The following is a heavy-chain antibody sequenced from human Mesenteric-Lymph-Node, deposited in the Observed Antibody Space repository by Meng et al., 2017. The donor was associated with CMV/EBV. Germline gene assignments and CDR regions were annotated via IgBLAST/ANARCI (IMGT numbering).Heavy chain of an antibody. Sequence: CTGSGYTFTNYWIAWVRQLPGKGLEWMGIIYAGDSDITYSPSFQGQVTISVDNSISIAYLQWSSLKASDTAMYYCARGWSGYHPFDYWGQGTLVTVSS. V-gene: IGHV5-51*01. D-gene: IGHD3-3*01. CDR3: ARGWSGYHPFDY. J-gene: IGHJ4*02. CDR1: GYTFTNYW. CDR2: IYAGDSDI.